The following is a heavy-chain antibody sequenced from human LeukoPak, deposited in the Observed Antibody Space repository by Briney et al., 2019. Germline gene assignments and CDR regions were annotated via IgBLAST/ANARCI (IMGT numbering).Heavy chain of an antibody. D-gene: IGHD6-19*01. Sequence: GGSLRLSCAASGFTFSSYAMSWVRQAPGKGLDWVSGISGSGGSTYYADSVRGRFTISRDNSKNTLYLQMKSLRAEDTAVYYCAKSYYSGPADNWGQGTLVTVSS. CDR2: ISGSGGST. V-gene: IGHV3-23*01. CDR3: AKSYYSGPADN. J-gene: IGHJ4*02. CDR1: GFTFSSYA.